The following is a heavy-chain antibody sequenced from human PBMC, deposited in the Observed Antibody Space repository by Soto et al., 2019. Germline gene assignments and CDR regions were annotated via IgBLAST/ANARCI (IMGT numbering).Heavy chain of an antibody. CDR3: AREVCSGCPKWFDP. V-gene: IGHV1-69*13. J-gene: IGHJ5*02. CDR1: GGTFSSYA. CDR2: IIPIFGTA. Sequence: SVKVSCKASGGTFSSYAISWVRQAPGQGLEWMGGIIPIFGTANYAQKFQGRVTITADESTSTAYMELSSLRSEDTAVYYCAREVCSGCPKWFDPWGQGTLVTVSS. D-gene: IGHD6-19*01.